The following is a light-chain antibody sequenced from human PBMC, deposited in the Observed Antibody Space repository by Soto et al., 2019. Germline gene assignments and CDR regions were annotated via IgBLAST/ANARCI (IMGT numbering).Light chain of an antibody. CDR1: SPNIGSSY. J-gene: IGLJ2*01. Sequence: QSVLTQPPSVSAAPGQTVTLSCSGTSPNIGSSYVAWYQQLPGTAPKLLIYENYKRPSGIPDRFSGSKSGTSATLGITGLQTGDEADYYCGTWDSSLSAGVFGGGTKLTVL. CDR3: GTWDSSLSAGV. CDR2: ENY. V-gene: IGLV1-51*02.